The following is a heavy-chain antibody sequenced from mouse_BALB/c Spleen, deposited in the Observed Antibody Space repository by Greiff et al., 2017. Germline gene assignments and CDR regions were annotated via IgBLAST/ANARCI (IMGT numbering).Heavy chain of an antibody. V-gene: IGHV1-18*01. CDR2: INPYNGGT. CDR1: GYSFTGYT. CDR3: ARGDGYGTNYYAMDY. D-gene: IGHD2-3*01. Sequence: VHVKQSGPELVKPGASMKISCKASGYSFTGYTMNWVKQSHGKNLEWIGLINPYNGGTSYNQKFKGKATLTVDKSSSTAYMELLSLTSEDSAVYYCARGDGYGTNYYAMDYWGQGTSVTVSS. J-gene: IGHJ4*01.